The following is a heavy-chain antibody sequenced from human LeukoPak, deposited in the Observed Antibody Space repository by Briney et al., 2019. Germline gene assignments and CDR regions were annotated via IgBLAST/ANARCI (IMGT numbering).Heavy chain of an antibody. CDR1: GGSISSYY. CDR3: ARHKETLTGRDAFDI. Sequence: SETLSLTCTVSGGSISSYYWSWIRQPPGKGLEWIGYIYYSGSTNYNPSLKSRVTISVDTSKNQFSLKLSPVTAADTAVYYCARHKETLTGRDAFDIWGQGTMVTVSS. CDR2: IYYSGST. V-gene: IGHV4-59*08. J-gene: IGHJ3*02. D-gene: IGHD3-9*01.